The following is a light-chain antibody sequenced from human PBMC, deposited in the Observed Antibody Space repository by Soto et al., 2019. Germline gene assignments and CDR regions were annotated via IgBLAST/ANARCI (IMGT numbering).Light chain of an antibody. V-gene: IGLV3-21*04. CDR1: NIGSKS. CDR2: YDS. J-gene: IGLJ2*01. Sequence: YELTQLPSMSVAPGETARITCGGDNIGSKSVHWYQQKPGQAPVLVIYYDSDRPSGIPERFSGSNSGNTATLTISRVEAGDEADYYCQVWDSSSDHVVFGGGTKLTVL. CDR3: QVWDSSSDHVV.